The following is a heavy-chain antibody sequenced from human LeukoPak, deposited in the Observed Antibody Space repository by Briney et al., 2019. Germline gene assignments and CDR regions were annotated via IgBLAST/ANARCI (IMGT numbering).Heavy chain of an antibody. CDR3: ARDFVIVETPGDDFDY. CDR1: GFTFSSYW. J-gene: IGHJ4*02. V-gene: IGHV3-74*01. D-gene: IGHD2/OR15-2a*01. Sequence: GGSLRLSCAASGFTFSSYWMHWVRQAPGKGLAWVSRITPHGNAANYADSVRGRFTISRDNARNTLYLQMTSLGAEDTAVYYCARDFVIVETPGDDFDYWGQGTLVTVSS. CDR2: ITPHGNAA.